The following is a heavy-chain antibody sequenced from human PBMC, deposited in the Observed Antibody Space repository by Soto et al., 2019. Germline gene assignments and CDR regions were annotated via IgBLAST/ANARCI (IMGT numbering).Heavy chain of an antibody. V-gene: IGHV4-39*01. D-gene: IGHD3-10*01. J-gene: IGHJ4*02. CDR2: IYYSGST. CDR1: GGSISSSSYY. Sequence: SETLSLTCTVSGGSISSSSYYWGWIRQPPGKGLEWIGSIYYSGSTYYNPSLKSRVTISVDTSKNQFSLKLSSVTAADTAVYYCARRYGSGSYYNDPNFDYWGQGTLVTVSS. CDR3: ARRYGSGSYYNDPNFDY.